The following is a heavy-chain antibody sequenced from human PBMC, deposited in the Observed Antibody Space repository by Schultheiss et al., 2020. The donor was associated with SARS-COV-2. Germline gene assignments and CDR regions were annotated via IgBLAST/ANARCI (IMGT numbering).Heavy chain of an antibody. CDR2: ISGSGGST. V-gene: IGHV3-23*01. J-gene: IGHJ5*02. D-gene: IGHD3-3*01. CDR1: GFTFSSYA. CDR3: AKDHRFRVGGYYLGWFDP. Sequence: GGSLRLSCAASGFTFSSYAMSWVRQAPGKGLEWVSAISGSGGSTYYADSVKGRFTISRDNSKNTLYLQMNSLRAEDTAVYYCAKDHRFRVGGYYLGWFDPWGQGTLVTVSS.